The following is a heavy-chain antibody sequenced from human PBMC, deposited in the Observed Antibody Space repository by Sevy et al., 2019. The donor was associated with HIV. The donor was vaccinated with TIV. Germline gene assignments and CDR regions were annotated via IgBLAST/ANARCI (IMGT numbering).Heavy chain of an antibody. CDR1: GGSISSYY. D-gene: IGHD1-7*01. J-gene: IGHJ6*03. V-gene: IGHV4-59*01. CDR3: ARGTPTSLGYYYYYMDV. Sequence: GSLRLSCTVSGGSISSYYWSWIRQPPGKGLEWIGYIYYSGSTNYNPSLKSRVTISLDTSKNQFSLKLSSVTAADTAVYYCARGTPTSLGYYYYYMDVWGKGTTVTVSS. CDR2: IYYSGST.